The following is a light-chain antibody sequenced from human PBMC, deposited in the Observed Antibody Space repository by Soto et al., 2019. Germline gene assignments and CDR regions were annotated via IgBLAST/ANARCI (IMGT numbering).Light chain of an antibody. CDR3: SSYTTSSTPVI. Sequence: QSALTQPASVSGSPGQSITISCTGTSSDVGGYNYVSWYQQHPGKAPNLMIYEVSNRPSXXSNRFSGSKSGNTASLTISGLQAEDEADYFCSSYTTSSTPVIFGGGTKLTDL. CDR1: SSDVGGYNY. V-gene: IGLV2-14*01. J-gene: IGLJ2*01. CDR2: EVS.